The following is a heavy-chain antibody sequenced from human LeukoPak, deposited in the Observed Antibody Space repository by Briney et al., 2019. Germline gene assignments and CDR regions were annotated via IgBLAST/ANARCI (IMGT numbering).Heavy chain of an antibody. V-gene: IGHV4-30-2*01. CDR1: GGSISRGGYY. D-gene: IGHD1-7*01. J-gene: IGHJ4*02. CDR2: IYHSGST. Sequence: PQTLSLTCTVSGGSISRGGYYWSWIRQPPGKGLEWIGYIYHSGSTYYNPSLKSRVTISVDRSKNQFSLKLSSVTAAGTAVYYCARGELELSFDYWGQGTLVTVSS. CDR3: ARGELELSFDY.